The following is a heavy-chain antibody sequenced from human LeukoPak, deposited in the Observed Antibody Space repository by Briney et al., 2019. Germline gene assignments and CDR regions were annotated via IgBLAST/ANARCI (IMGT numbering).Heavy chain of an antibody. J-gene: IGHJ4*02. CDR1: GGSISGYR. CDR2: IYYSGST. Sequence: SETLSLTCTVSGGSISGYRWSWVRQSSGKGLEWIGYIYYSGSTNYNPSLKSRVTISVDTSKNQFSLKLSSVTAADTAVYYCARDQTGDYWGQGTLVTVSS. CDR3: ARDQTGDY. V-gene: IGHV4-59*12.